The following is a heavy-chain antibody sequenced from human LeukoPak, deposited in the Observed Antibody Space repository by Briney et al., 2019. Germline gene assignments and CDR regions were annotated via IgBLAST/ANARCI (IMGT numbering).Heavy chain of an antibody. V-gene: IGHV4-34*01. D-gene: IGHD1-26*01. Sequence: SETLSLTCAVYGGSFSGYYWGWIRQPPGKGLEWIGEINHSGSTNYNPSLKSRVTISVDTSKNQFSLKLSSVTAADTAVYYCARYSGSYYWYFDLWGRGTLVTVSS. CDR2: INHSGST. CDR1: GGSFSGYY. J-gene: IGHJ2*01. CDR3: ARYSGSYYWYFDL.